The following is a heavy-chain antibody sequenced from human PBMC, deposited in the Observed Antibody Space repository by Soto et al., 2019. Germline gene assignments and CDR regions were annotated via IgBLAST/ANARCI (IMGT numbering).Heavy chain of an antibody. V-gene: IGHV1-18*01. D-gene: IGHD3-22*01. Sequence: ASVKVSCKASGYTFTSYGTSWVRQAPGQGLEWMGWISAYNGNTNYAQKLQGRVTMTTDTSTSTAYMELRSLRSDDTAVYYCAREYYYDSSGSWFDPWGQGTLVTVSS. CDR3: AREYYYDSSGSWFDP. CDR1: GYTFTSYG. CDR2: ISAYNGNT. J-gene: IGHJ5*02.